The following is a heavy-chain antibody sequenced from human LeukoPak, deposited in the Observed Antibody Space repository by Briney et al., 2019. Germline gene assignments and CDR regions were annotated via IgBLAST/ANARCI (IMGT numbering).Heavy chain of an antibody. CDR3: AKDHVLRFLEWLMGPLDV. CDR1: GFTFSEYA. CDR2: ISYDGSNK. V-gene: IGHV3-30-3*01. Sequence: GGSLRLSCAASGFTFSEYALTWVRRAPGKGLEWVAVISYDGSNKYYADSVKGRFTISRDNSKNALYLQMNSLRAEDTAVYYCAKDHVLRFLEWLMGPLDVWGKGTTVTVSS. J-gene: IGHJ6*04. D-gene: IGHD3-3*01.